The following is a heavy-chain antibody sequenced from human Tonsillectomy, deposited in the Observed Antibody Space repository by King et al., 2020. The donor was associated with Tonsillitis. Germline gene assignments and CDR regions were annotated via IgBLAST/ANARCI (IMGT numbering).Heavy chain of an antibody. Sequence: VQLVESGGGLVQPGGSLRLSCAASGITFSIYAMSWVRQATGKGLEWVSTISDSGGSTYYADSVKGRFTISRDNPKNTLSLQMNSLRAEDTAVYYCANLYYYDSSGNAFDIWGQGTMVTVSS. CDR3: ANLYYYDSSGNAFDI. V-gene: IGHV3-23*04. D-gene: IGHD3-22*01. CDR1: GITFSIYA. CDR2: ISDSGGST. J-gene: IGHJ3*02.